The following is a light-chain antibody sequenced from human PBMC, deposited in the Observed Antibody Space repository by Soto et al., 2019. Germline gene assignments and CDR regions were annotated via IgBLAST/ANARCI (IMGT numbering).Light chain of an antibody. V-gene: IGKV3-15*01. J-gene: IGKJ1*01. CDR3: QQYNSWLWT. CDR1: QSVSSN. CDR2: GAS. Sequence: EIVMTQSTATLSVSPGERATLSCRASQSVSSNLAWYQQKPGQAPRLLIYGASTRATGIPARFSGSGSGTDFTLIISSLQSEDSAVYYCQQYNSWLWTFGQGTKV.